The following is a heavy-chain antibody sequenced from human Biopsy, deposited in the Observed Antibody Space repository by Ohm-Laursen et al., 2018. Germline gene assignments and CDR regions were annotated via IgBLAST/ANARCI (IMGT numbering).Heavy chain of an antibody. D-gene: IGHD4-17*01. CDR3: ATLTEDYGASPDS. J-gene: IGHJ4*02. CDR2: VIPISNTA. Sequence: SSVKVSCKASGGSFSDYGLSWVRQAPGRGLEWMGRVIPISNTANYAQNFQDRLTITADRSTDTAYMELNSLRSEDTAIYFCATLTEDYGASPDSWGQGTLVVVSS. CDR1: GGSFSDYG. V-gene: IGHV1-69*06.